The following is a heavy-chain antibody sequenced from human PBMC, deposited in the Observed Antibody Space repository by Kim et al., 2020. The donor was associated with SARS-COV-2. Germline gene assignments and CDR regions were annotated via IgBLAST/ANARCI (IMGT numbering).Heavy chain of an antibody. D-gene: IGHD5-18*01. CDR3: ARDGGYSYGDFDY. J-gene: IGHJ4*02. V-gene: IGHV3-33*01. Sequence: YSDSVKGRCTSARDISKSALYLQMNRLRAEDTAVYYCARDGGYSYGDFDYWGQGTLVTVSS.